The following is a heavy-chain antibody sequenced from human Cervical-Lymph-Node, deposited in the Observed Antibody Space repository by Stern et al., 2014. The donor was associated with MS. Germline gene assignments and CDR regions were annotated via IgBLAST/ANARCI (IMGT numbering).Heavy chain of an antibody. J-gene: IGHJ2*01. D-gene: IGHD1-26*01. CDR3: ARDQPRANAHWYFDL. V-gene: IGHV4-31*03. CDR1: GDSISGFGYH. Sequence: QVQLQESGPGLVKPSQTLSLTCSASGDSISGFGYHLTWIRPRPWNSLEWIGYIYYSGPTDYNPSLRSRLTISLDTSKNQFSLNLRSVTAADTAVYYCARDQPRANAHWYFDLWGPGTLVTVSS. CDR2: IYYSGPT.